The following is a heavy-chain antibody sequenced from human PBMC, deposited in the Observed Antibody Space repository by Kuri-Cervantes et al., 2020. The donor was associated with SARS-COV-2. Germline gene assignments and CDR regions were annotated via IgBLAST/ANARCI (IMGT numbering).Heavy chain of an antibody. Sequence: ASVKVSCKASGYTFTGYYMHWVRQAPGQGLEWMGWINPNSGGTNYAQKFQGRVTMTRDTSISTAYMELSSLRSEDTAVYYCATSYAAFLRYPFYWGQGTLVTVSS. CDR2: INPNSGGT. CDR1: GYTFTGYY. D-gene: IGHD1-14*01. J-gene: IGHJ4*02. V-gene: IGHV1-2*02. CDR3: ATSYAAFLRYPFY.